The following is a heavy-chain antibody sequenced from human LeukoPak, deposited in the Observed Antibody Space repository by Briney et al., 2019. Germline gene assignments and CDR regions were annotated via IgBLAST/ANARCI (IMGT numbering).Heavy chain of an antibody. CDR1: GGSISSGDHY. Sequence: SETLSLTCTVSGGSISSGDHYWSWIRQPPGKGLEWIGYIYYSGSTYYNPSLKSRVTISVDTSKNQFSLKLSSVTAADTAVYYCARIRRDGYNYDYWGQGTLVTVSS. CDR2: IYYSGST. J-gene: IGHJ4*02. V-gene: IGHV4-30-4*01. D-gene: IGHD5-24*01. CDR3: ARIRRDGYNYDY.